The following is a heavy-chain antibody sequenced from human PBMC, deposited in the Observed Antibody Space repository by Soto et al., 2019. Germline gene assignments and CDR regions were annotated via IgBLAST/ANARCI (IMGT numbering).Heavy chain of an antibody. Sequence: QVQLVQSGAEVKKPGASVKVSCKASGYTFTNYYMHWVRQAPGQGLEWMGVINPSSGTTTYAQKCQGRVAMTGDTSTSTVYMELSSLRSEDTAVYYCARAATRTWFDPWGQGTLVTVSS. CDR1: GYTFTNYY. CDR2: INPSSGTT. CDR3: ARAATRTWFDP. D-gene: IGHD1-26*01. J-gene: IGHJ5*02. V-gene: IGHV1-46*03.